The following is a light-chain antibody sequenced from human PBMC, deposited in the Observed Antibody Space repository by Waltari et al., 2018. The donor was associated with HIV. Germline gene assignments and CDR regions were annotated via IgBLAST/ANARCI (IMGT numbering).Light chain of an antibody. CDR1: SLGNKY. CDR2: QDT. CDR3: QTWDSNYVV. J-gene: IGLJ2*01. V-gene: IGLV3-1*01. Sequence: SSELTQPPSVSVSAGLTAILTCSGDSLGNKYAFWYQQKPGQPPVLVIYQDTKRPSGIPERFSGSNSGTTATLTISGTQAMDEAEYYCQTWDSNYVVFGGGTKLTVL.